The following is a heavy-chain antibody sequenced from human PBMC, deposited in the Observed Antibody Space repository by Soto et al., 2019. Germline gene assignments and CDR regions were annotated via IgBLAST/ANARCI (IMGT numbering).Heavy chain of an antibody. CDR2: IIPILGIA. V-gene: IGHV1-69*04. D-gene: IGHD2-2*01. Sequence: SVKVSCKASGGTFSSYTISWVRQAPGQGLEWMGRIIPILGIANYAQKFQGRVTITADKSTSTAYMELSSLRSEDTAVYYCARDRRYCSSTSCPEYYYYYYMDVWGKGTTVTVSS. J-gene: IGHJ6*03. CDR1: GGTFSSYT. CDR3: ARDRRYCSSTSCPEYYYYYYMDV.